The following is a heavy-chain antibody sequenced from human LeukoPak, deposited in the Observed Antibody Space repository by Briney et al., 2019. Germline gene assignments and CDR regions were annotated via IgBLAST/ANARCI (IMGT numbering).Heavy chain of an antibody. J-gene: IGHJ4*02. V-gene: IGHV3-23*01. Sequence: PGGSLRLSCAASGFTFSSYAMSWVRQAPGKGLEWASAISGSGGSTYYADSVKGRFTISRDNPKNTLYLQMNSLRAEDTAVYYCAKWGTAMVRGFDYWGQGTLVTVSS. CDR3: AKWGTAMVRGFDY. D-gene: IGHD5-18*01. CDR1: GFTFSSYA. CDR2: ISGSGGST.